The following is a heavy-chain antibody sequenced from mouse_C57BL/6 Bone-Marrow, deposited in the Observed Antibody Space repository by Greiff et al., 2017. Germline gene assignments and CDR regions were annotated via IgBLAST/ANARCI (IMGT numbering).Heavy chain of an antibody. D-gene: IGHD1-1*01. CDR2: IYPGNSDT. CDR1: GYTFTSYW. Sequence: VQLQQSGTVLARPGASVKMSCKTSGYTFTSYWMHWVNQRPGQGLEWIGAIYPGNSDTSYNQKFTGKAKLTAVTSASTDYMERSSLTNEDSAVYYCTREDAYYCGGAMDYWGKGTSVTVSS. J-gene: IGHJ4*01. CDR3: TREDAYYCGGAMDY. V-gene: IGHV1-5*01.